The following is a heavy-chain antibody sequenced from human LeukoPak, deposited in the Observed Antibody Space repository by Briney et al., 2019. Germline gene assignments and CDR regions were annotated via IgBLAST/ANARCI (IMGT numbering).Heavy chain of an antibody. V-gene: IGHV1-69*13. Sequence: ASVKVSCKASGGTFGSYAISWVRQAPGQGLEWMGGIIPIFGTANYAQKFQGRVTITADESTSTAYMELSSLRSEDTAVYYCARDRYCSNTSCYSGDYGMDVWGKGTTVTVSS. J-gene: IGHJ6*04. CDR1: GGTFGSYA. CDR2: IIPIFGTA. CDR3: ARDRYCSNTSCYSGDYGMDV. D-gene: IGHD2-2*01.